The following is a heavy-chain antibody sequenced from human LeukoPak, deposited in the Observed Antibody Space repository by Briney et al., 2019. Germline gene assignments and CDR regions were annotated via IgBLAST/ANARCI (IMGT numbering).Heavy chain of an antibody. CDR1: GGSISSSSYY. V-gene: IGHV4-39*07. J-gene: IGHJ4*02. CDR2: IYYIGST. CDR3: AVYYYGSGSYYNPIDH. D-gene: IGHD3-10*01. Sequence: SETLSLTCTVSGGSISSSSYYWGWIRQPPGKGLEWIGSIYYIGSTYYTPSLKSRVTISVDTSKNQFSLKLSSVTAADTAVYYCAVYYYGSGSYYNPIDHWGQGTLVTVSS.